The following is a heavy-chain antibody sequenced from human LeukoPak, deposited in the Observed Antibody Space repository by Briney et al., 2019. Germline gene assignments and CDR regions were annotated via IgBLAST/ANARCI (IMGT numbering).Heavy chain of an antibody. J-gene: IGHJ5*02. CDR2: IHSSGST. CDR1: SGPTSDYY. Sequence: PSETLSLTCTVSSGPTSDYYWTWIRQPPGKGLEWIGYIHSSGSTHSNPSLKSRVTISVDTSKNQFSLKMNSVTAADTAVYYCARVRSIEGWFDPWGQGTLVTVSS. V-gene: IGHV4-59*01. CDR3: ARVRSIEGWFDP.